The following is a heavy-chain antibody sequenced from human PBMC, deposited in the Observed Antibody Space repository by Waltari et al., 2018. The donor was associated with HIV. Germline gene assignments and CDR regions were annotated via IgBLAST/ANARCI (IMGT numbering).Heavy chain of an antibody. V-gene: IGHV6-1*01. D-gene: IGHD1-1*01. CDR3: ARDVPGDYYYYGVDV. CDR1: GDTVSSSNSA. CDR2: TYYMSKWYS. J-gene: IGHJ6*02. Sequence: QVVLQQSGPGLLKSSQTLSLTCAISGDTVSSSNSAWNWIRQSPSRGLEWLGRTYYMSKWYSDYALSVRSRITIRADTSKNQFSLQLNSVTPEDTAVYFCARDVPGDYYYYGVDVWGLGTTITVSS.